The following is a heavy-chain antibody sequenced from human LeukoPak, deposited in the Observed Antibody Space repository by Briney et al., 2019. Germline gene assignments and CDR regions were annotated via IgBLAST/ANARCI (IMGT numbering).Heavy chain of an antibody. CDR1: GGSFSGYY. Sequence: PPETLSLTCAVYGGSFSGYYWSWIRQPPGKGLEWIGEINHSGSTNYNPSLKSRVTISVDTSKNQFSLKLSSVTAADTAVYYCARGRLRYFDWLLDAFDYWGQGTLVTVSS. J-gene: IGHJ4*02. CDR2: INHSGST. D-gene: IGHD3-9*01. CDR3: ARGRLRYFDWLLDAFDY. V-gene: IGHV4-34*01.